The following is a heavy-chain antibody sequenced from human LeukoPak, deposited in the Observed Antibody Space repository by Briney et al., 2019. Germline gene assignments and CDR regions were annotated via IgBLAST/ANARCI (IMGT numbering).Heavy chain of an antibody. D-gene: IGHD3-9*01. J-gene: IGHJ4*02. V-gene: IGHV3-21*01. CDR2: ISSSSSYI. CDR1: GFTFSSYS. Sequence: PGGSLRLSCAASGFTFSSYSMNWVRQAPGKGLEWVSSISSSSSYICYADSVKGRFTISRDNAKNSLYLQMNSLRAEDTAVYYCARQDGILDYYFDYWGQGTLVTVSS. CDR3: ARQDGILDYYFDY.